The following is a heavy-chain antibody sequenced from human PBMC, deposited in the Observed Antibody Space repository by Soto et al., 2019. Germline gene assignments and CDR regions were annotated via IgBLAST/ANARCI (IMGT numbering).Heavy chain of an antibody. V-gene: IGHV4-31*03. CDR3: ARGICSGGSCYSGGSHFDY. CDR2: IYYSGST. CDR1: GGSISSGGYY. Sequence: SETLSLTCTVSGGSISSGGYYWSWIRQHPGKGLEWIGYIYYSGSTYYNPSLKSRVTISVDTSKNQFSLKLSSVTAADTAVYYCARGICSGGSCYSGGSHFDYWGQGTLVTVSS. D-gene: IGHD2-15*01. J-gene: IGHJ4*02.